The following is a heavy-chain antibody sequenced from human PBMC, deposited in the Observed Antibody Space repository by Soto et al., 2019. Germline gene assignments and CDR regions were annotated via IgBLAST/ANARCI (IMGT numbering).Heavy chain of an antibody. CDR1: GFAFSTYW. D-gene: IGHD1-1*01. Sequence: VQLVESGGGLVQPGGSLRLSCAAYGFAFSTYWMHWVRQAPGKGLLWVSRIKFDGSSTYYGDSVKGRFTISRDDAKNTLFLQMNGLRVDDTAVYYCARGAKNVYAMDVWGQGTTVTVSS. CDR2: IKFDGSST. J-gene: IGHJ6*02. V-gene: IGHV3-74*01. CDR3: ARGAKNVYAMDV.